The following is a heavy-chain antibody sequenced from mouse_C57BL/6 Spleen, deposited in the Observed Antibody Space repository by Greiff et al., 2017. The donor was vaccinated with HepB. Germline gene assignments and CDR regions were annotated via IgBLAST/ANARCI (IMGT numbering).Heavy chain of an antibody. D-gene: IGHD2-1*01. J-gene: IGHJ3*01. CDR2: ISYDGSN. CDR3: AREAGNYAAWFAY. Sequence: EVQLQQSGPGLVKPSQSLSLTCSVTGYSITSGYYWNWIRQFPGNKLEWMGYISYDGSNNYNPSLKNRISITRDTSKNQFFLKFNSVTTEDTATYYCAREAGNYAAWFAYWGQGTLVTVSA. V-gene: IGHV3-6*01. CDR1: GYSITSGYY.